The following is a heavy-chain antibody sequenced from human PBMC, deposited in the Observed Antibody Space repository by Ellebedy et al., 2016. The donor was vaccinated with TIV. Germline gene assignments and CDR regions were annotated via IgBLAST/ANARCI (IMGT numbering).Heavy chain of an antibody. CDR2: ISAYNGNT. CDR1: GYTFTSYG. V-gene: IGHV1-18*04. CDR3: ARDMWIASLRTYYYYYGMDV. Sequence: AASVKVSCKASGYTFTSYGFSWVRQAPGQGLEWMGWISAYNGNTNYAQKLQGRVTLTTDTSTSTAYMELRSLRSDDTAVYYCARDMWIASLRTYYYYYGMDVWGQGTTVTVSS. J-gene: IGHJ6*02. D-gene: IGHD5-12*01.